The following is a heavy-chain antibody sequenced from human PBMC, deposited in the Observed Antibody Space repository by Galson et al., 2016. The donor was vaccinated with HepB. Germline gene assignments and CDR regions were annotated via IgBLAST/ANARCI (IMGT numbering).Heavy chain of an antibody. V-gene: IGHV3-48*04. Sequence: SLRLSCAASGFTFSHYSMNWVRQAPGKGLEWVSYISGSSGTIHYTDSVKGRFTISRDNAKRSLYLQMNSLRAEDTAMYYCVELSVVWGQGTLVTVSS. J-gene: IGHJ4*02. CDR2: ISGSSGTI. CDR3: VELSVV. D-gene: IGHD1-7*01. CDR1: GFTFSHYS.